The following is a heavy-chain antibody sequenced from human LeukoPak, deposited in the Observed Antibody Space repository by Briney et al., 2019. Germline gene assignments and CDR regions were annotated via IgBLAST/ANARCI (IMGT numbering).Heavy chain of an antibody. CDR2: ISAYNGNT. CDR1: GYTFTSYG. J-gene: IGHJ4*02. V-gene: IGHV1-18*01. D-gene: IGHD3-10*01. Sequence: ASVKVSCKASGYTFTSYGISWVRQAPGQGLEWMGWISAYNGNTNYAQKLQGRVTMTTDTSTSAAYMELRSLRADDPAVYYCARTTYYYGSGSYPADYWGQGTLVTVSS. CDR3: ARTTYYYGSGSYPADY.